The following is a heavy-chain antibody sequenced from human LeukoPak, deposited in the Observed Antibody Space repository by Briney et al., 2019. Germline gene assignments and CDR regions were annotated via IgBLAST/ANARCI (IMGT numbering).Heavy chain of an antibody. Sequence: PSETLSLTCTVSGGSISSSSFYWGWIRQPPGKGLEWIGTIYYSGSTYYNPSLGSRVTISVDTSKNQFSLNMSSVTAADTALYYCARHFCGGDCYSFYYYYYGMDVWGQGTTVTVSS. J-gene: IGHJ6*02. CDR1: GGSISSSSFY. CDR2: IYYSGST. D-gene: IGHD2-21*02. CDR3: ARHFCGGDCYSFYYYYYGMDV. V-gene: IGHV4-39*01.